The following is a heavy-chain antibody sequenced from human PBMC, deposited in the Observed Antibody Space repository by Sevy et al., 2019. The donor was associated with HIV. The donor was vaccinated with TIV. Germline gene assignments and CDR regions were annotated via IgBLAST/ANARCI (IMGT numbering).Heavy chain of an antibody. J-gene: IGHJ4*02. Sequence: SENLSLTCAVSGDSIISTNWWRWVRQPPGKGLEWIGEILHSGSTNYNPSLKSRVTISVDKSKNQVSLNLSSVTAADTAVYYCARERTTTSFDYWGQGAVVAVSS. D-gene: IGHD1-26*01. CDR2: ILHSGST. CDR3: ARERTTTSFDY. CDR1: GDSIISTNW. V-gene: IGHV4-4*02.